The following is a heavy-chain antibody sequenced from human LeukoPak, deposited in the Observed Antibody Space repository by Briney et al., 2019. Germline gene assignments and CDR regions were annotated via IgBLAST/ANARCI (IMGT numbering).Heavy chain of an antibody. CDR2: IYHSGIT. Sequence: PSETVSLTCTVSGYSIRSGFYWGWIRQPPGKGLEWIGNIYHSGITYYTPSLKSRVTISVDTSKNQFSLKLSSVTAADTAVYYCASCDDILTGYYDAFDIWGQGTMVTVSS. D-gene: IGHD3-9*01. CDR1: GYSIRSGFY. J-gene: IGHJ3*02. V-gene: IGHV4-38-2*02. CDR3: ASCDDILTGYYDAFDI.